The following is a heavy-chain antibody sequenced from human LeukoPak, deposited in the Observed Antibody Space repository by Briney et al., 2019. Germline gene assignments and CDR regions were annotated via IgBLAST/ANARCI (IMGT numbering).Heavy chain of an antibody. CDR1: GGSFSSSDYY. CDR3: ARLKFPDYYGSGSKFDY. Sequence: SETLSLTCTVSGGSFSSSDYYWGWIRQPPGKGLERIGTNYYRGNINYNPSLKSRVTISVDTSKNQFSLKLSSVTAADTAVYYCARLKFPDYYGSGSKFDYWGQGILVTVSS. D-gene: IGHD3-10*01. CDR2: NYYRGNI. J-gene: IGHJ4*02. V-gene: IGHV4-39*01.